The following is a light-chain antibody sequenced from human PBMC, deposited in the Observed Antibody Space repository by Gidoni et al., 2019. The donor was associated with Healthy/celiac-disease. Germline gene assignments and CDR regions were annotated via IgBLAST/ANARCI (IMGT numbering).Light chain of an antibody. Sequence: DIQMTQSPSSLSASVGDRVTITCRASQGISNYLAWYQQKPGKVPKLLIYAASTLQSGVPSRFSGSRSGTDFTLTISSLQPEDVATYYCQKYNSAPLTFXQXTRLEIK. CDR2: AAS. V-gene: IGKV1-27*01. CDR1: QGISNY. J-gene: IGKJ5*01. CDR3: QKYNSAPLT.